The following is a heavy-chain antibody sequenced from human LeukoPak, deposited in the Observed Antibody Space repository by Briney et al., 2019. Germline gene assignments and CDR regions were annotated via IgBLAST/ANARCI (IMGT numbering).Heavy chain of an antibody. V-gene: IGHV3-23*01. J-gene: IGHJ4*02. CDR3: AKAGYGYSFDY. D-gene: IGHD2-21*01. Sequence: PGGSLRLSCTACGFTFSSYGMSWVRQAPGRGLDWVSAISGTGDGAYYADSVKGRFTISRDNSRSTLYLQMNSLRADDTALYYCAKAGYGYSFDYWGQGILVTVSS. CDR1: GFTFSSYG. CDR2: ISGTGDGA.